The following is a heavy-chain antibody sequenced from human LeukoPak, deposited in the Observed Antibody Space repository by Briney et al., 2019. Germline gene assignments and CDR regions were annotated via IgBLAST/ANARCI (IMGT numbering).Heavy chain of an antibody. V-gene: IGHV5-51*01. CDR3: ARGGRKGCSGGSCYFGRYYYYGMDV. CDR2: IYPGDSDT. D-gene: IGHD2-15*01. Sequence: GESLKISCKGSGYSFTSYWIGWVRQMPGKVLEWMGIIYPGDSDTRYSPSFQGQVTISADKSISTAYLQWSSLKASDTAMYYCARGGRKGCSGGSCYFGRYYYYGMDVWGQGTTVTVSS. J-gene: IGHJ6*02. CDR1: GYSFTSYW.